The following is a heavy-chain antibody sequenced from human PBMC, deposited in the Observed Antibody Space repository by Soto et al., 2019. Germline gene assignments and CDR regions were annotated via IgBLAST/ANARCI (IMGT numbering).Heavy chain of an antibody. CDR2: IYYSGST. V-gene: IGHV4-59*01. CDR1: GGSISSYY. J-gene: IGHJ4*02. CDR3: ARGGTMDGWRGYTTNFDY. D-gene: IGHD3-3*01. Sequence: SWTLSLTGSVSGGSISSYYWSWILQPPGKGLEWIGYIYYSGSTNYNPSLKSRVTISVDTSKNQFSLKLSSVTAADTAVYYCARGGTMDGWRGYTTNFDYWGQGTLVTVSS.